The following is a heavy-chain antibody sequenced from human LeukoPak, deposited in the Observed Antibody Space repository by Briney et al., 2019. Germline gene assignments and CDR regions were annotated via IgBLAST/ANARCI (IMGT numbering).Heavy chain of an antibody. Sequence: PGGSLRLSCATSGFTFNYYAMSWVRQAPGKGLEWVSGISGNGFTTDYADSVKGRFTISRDNSKNTLYLEMNNLRAEDTAMYYCAKDRRFLEWPCYYMDVWGKGTTVTVSS. V-gene: IGHV3-23*01. CDR1: GFTFNYYA. CDR2: ISGNGFTT. D-gene: IGHD3-3*01. CDR3: AKDRRFLEWPCYYMDV. J-gene: IGHJ6*03.